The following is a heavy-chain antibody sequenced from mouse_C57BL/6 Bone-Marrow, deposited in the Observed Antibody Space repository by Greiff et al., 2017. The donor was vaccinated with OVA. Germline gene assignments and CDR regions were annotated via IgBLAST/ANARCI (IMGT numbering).Heavy chain of an antibody. J-gene: IGHJ1*03. Sequence: QVQLKESGPGLVAPSQSLSITCTVSGFSLTSYGVDWVRQPPGKGLEWLGVIWGGGSTNYNSALMSRLSISKDNSTSQVFLKMNRLQTDDTAMYYCAKHSAPAYYGSSPWYFDVWGTGTTVTVSS. CDR1: GFSLTSYG. V-gene: IGHV2-9*01. CDR2: IWGGGST. D-gene: IGHD1-1*01. CDR3: AKHSAPAYYGSSPWYFDV.